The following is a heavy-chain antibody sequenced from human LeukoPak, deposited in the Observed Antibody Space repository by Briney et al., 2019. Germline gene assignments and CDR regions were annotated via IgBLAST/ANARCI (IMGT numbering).Heavy chain of an antibody. CDR1: GFTFDYSA. CDR2: ISGDGGRT. V-gene: IGHV3-43*02. D-gene: IGHD6-19*01. J-gene: IGHJ4*02. Sequence: GGSLRLSCAASGFTFDYSAMHWVRQTPGKGLEWVSLISGDGGRTYYADSMKGRFTISRDNSKNSLYLQMNSLRTEDTAVYYCAKDGAYRSGWYSGFDYWGQGTLVTVSS. CDR3: AKDGAYRSGWYSGFDY.